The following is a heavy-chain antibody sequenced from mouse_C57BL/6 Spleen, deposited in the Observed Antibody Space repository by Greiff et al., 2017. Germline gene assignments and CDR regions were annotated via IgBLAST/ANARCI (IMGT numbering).Heavy chain of an antibody. J-gene: IGHJ3*01. CDR1: GFTIKNTY. Sequence: EVQLQQSVAELVRPGASVKLSCTASGFTIKNTYMHWVKQRPEQGLEWIGRIDPANGNTKYAPKFQGKATLTADTSSNTAYLQLSSLTAEDTAIYYCVRERGGEACWGQGTLVTVSA. CDR2: IDPANGNT. CDR3: VRERGGEAC. V-gene: IGHV14-3*01.